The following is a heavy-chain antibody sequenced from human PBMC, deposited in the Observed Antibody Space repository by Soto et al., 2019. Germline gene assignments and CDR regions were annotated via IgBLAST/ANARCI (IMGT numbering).Heavy chain of an antibody. J-gene: IGHJ6*02. Sequence: QVQLVESGGGVVQPGRSLRLSCAASGFTFSSYGMHWVRQAPGKGLEWVAVIWYDGSNKYYADSVKGRFTISRDNSKNTLYLQMNSPRAEDTAVYYCARDSGGYSDYYYYGMDVWGQGTTVTVSS. D-gene: IGHD5-18*01. CDR3: ARDSGGYSDYYYYGMDV. V-gene: IGHV3-33*01. CDR1: GFTFSSYG. CDR2: IWYDGSNK.